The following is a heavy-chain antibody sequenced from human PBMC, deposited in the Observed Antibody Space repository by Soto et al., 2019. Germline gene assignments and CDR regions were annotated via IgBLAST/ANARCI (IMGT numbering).Heavy chain of an antibody. CDR3: VRGGCLSHDHVIIAPATLGFDP. CDR2: MNPNRTNT. J-gene: IGHJ5*02. D-gene: IGHD2-2*01. CDR1: GYTFTTYD. Sequence: QVQLMQSGAEVKKPGASVKVSCKASGYTFTTYDINWVRQAPGQGLEWMGWMNPNRTNTGYAEKFQGRVTMTRDTSISTAYMEFSRLRYDDTAVYYCVRGGCLSHDHVIIAPATLGFDPWGQGTLVTVSS. V-gene: IGHV1-8*01.